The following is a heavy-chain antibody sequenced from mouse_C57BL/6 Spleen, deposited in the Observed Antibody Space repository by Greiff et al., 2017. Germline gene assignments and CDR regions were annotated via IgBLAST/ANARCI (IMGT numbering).Heavy chain of an antibody. CDR3: ARGTGDYLDY. CDR2: IYPGSGST. CDR1: GYTFTSYW. V-gene: IGHV1-55*01. D-gene: IGHD3-3*01. J-gene: IGHJ2*01. Sequence: VQLQQPGAELVRPGASVKMSCKASGYTFTSYWITWVKQRPGQGLEWIGDIYPGSGSTNYNEKFKGKATLTVDTSSSTAYMQLSSLTSEDSAVYYCARGTGDYLDYWGQGTTLPASS.